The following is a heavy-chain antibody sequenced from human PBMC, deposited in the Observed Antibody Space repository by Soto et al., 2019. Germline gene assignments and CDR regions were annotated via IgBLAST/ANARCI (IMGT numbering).Heavy chain of an antibody. CDR1: GCTVSSNY. Sequence: EVQLVESGGGLVQPGRSLRLSCEASGCTVSSNYMSWVRQAPGKGLEWVSVIYSGGSTYYADSVKGRFTISRDNSKNTLYLQMNSLRAEDTAVYYCARHRPGYYYYYYMDVWGKGTTVSVSS. CDR2: IYSGGST. J-gene: IGHJ6*03. CDR3: ARHRPGYYYYYYMDV. V-gene: IGHV3-66*04.